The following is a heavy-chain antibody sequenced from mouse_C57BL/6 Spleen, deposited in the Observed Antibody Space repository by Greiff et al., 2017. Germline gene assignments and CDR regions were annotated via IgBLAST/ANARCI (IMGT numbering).Heavy chain of an antibody. J-gene: IGHJ3*01. V-gene: IGHV3-6*01. Sequence: ESGPGLVKPSQSLSLTCSVTGYSITSGYYWNWIRQFPGNKLEWMGYISYDGSNNYNPSLKNRISITRDTSKNQFFLKLNSVTTEDTATYYCAREEGWVAYWGQGTLVTVSA. CDR2: ISYDGSN. CDR1: GYSITSGYY. CDR3: AREEGWVAY.